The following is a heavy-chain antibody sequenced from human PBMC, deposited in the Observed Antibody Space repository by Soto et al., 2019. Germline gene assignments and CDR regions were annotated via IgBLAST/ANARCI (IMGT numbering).Heavy chain of an antibody. J-gene: IGHJ4*02. V-gene: IGHV4-59*01. CDR2: IYYSGST. D-gene: IGHD2-15*01. CDR1: GGSISNYY. Sequence: QVQLQESGPGLVKPSETLSLTCTVSGGSISNYYCSWIRQPPGKGLEWIGYIYYSGSTNYNPSLKGRVTISVDTSKNQFSLKLSSVTAADTAVYYCARAGAATLSDYWGQGTLVTVSS. CDR3: ARAGAATLSDY.